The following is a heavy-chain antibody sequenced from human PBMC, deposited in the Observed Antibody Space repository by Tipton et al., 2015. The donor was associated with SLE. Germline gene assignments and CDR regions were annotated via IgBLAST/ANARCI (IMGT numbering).Heavy chain of an antibody. Sequence: TLSLTCTVSGGSISSHYWSWIRQPPGKGLEWIGYIYYSGSTNYNPSLKSRVTISVDTSKNQFSLKLSSVTAADTAVYYCARVRSSTVADYWGQGTLVTVSS. D-gene: IGHD4-23*01. J-gene: IGHJ4*02. CDR2: IYYSGST. CDR3: ARVRSSTVADY. CDR1: GGSISSHY. V-gene: IGHV4-59*11.